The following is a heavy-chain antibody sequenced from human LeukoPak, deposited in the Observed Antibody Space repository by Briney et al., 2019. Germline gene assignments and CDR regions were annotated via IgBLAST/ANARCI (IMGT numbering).Heavy chain of an antibody. CDR1: GDSISSSSYY. Sequence: PSETLSLTCTVSGDSISSSSYYWGWIRQPPGKGLEWIGSIYYSGSTYYNPSLKSRVTISVDTSKNQFSLKLSSVTAADTAVYYCALGTTPHPDAFDIWGQGTMVTVSS. CDR3: ALGTTPHPDAFDI. V-gene: IGHV4-39*01. D-gene: IGHD1-7*01. CDR2: IYYSGST. J-gene: IGHJ3*02.